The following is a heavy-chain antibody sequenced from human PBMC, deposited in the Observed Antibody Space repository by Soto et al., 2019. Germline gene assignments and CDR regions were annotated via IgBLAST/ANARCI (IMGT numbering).Heavy chain of an antibody. CDR3: ARGGYCSGGSCNSYQRPWYIDL. CDR2: ITSNGGGT. V-gene: IGHV3-64*01. J-gene: IGHJ2*01. D-gene: IGHD2-15*01. Sequence: EEQLVESGGGLVQPGGSLRLSCAASGFTFSNYMMHWVRQAPGKGLEYVSVITSNGGGTSYANSVKARFTISRDNSTSKLYLEMGGLRPEDMAVYYCARGGYCSGGSCNSYQRPWYIDLWGRGTLVTVSS. CDR1: GFTFSNYM.